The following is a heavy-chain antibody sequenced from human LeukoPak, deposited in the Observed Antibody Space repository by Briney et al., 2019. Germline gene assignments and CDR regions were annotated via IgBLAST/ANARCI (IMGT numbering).Heavy chain of an antibody. J-gene: IGHJ4*02. CDR1: GFTFSSYW. CDR3: ARGDIYDFWSGYSSY. D-gene: IGHD3-3*01. V-gene: IGHV3-74*01. CDR2: INSDGSST. Sequence: GGSLRLSCVVSGFTFSSYWMHWVRQAPGKGLVWVSRINSDGSSTSYADSVKGRFTISRDNAKNTLYLQMNSPRAEDTAVYYCARGDIYDFWSGYSSYWGQGTLVTVSS.